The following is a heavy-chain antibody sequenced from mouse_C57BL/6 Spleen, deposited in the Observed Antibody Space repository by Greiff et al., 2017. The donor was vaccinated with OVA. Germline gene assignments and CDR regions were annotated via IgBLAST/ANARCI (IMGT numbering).Heavy chain of an antibody. Sequence: EVQLVESGGGLVKPGGSLKLSCAASGFTFSSYAMSWVRQTPEKRLEWVATISDGGSYTYYPDNVKGRFTISRDNAKNNLYLQMSHLKSEDTAMYYCARDPPRFAYWGQGTLVTVSA. J-gene: IGHJ3*01. CDR2: ISDGGSYT. CDR3: ARDPPRFAY. V-gene: IGHV5-4*01. CDR1: GFTFSSYA.